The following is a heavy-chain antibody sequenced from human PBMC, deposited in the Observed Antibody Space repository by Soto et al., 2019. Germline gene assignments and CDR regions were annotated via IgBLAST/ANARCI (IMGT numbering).Heavy chain of an antibody. V-gene: IGHV3-23*05. CDR3: TKDVTGDIGADF. CDR1: GFAFSNCA. Sequence: EVQLLESGGDLVQPGGSLRLSCAASGFAFSNCAMSWARQAPGKGLEWVSTIKTSGDTTFYADPVKGRFTTSRDDSKNTLYLQMNSLRAEDTATYYSTKDVTGDIGADFWGQGTPVTVSS. CDR2: IKTSGDTT. D-gene: IGHD2-21*02. J-gene: IGHJ4*02.